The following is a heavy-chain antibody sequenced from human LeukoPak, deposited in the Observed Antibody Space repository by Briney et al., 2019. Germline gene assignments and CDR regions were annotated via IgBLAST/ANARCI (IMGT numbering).Heavy chain of an antibody. J-gene: IGHJ4*02. Sequence: SETLSLTCTVSGGSISSYYWSWIRQPAGKGLEWIGRFYISGSTNYNPSLKSRVTMSVDTSKNQFSLRLNSVTAADTAVYYCARDFLLQSEGLFDYWGQGTLVTISS. D-gene: IGHD4-11*01. CDR1: GGSISSYY. V-gene: IGHV4-4*07. CDR3: ARDFLLQSEGLFDY. CDR2: FYISGST.